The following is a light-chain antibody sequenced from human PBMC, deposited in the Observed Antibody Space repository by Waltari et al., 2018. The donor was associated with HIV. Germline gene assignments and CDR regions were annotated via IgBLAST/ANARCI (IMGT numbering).Light chain of an antibody. CDR2: DAN. J-gene: IGLJ3*02. V-gene: IGLV2-14*01. Sequence: QSALTQPASVSGSLGPSITISCIGTSSDIATYNYVSWYQHHPDKAPRLVIYDANSRPSGVPFRFSGSKSGNTASLTISGLQAEDEADYYCASYTITSTLVFGGGTKVTVL. CDR3: ASYTITSTLV. CDR1: SSDIATYNY.